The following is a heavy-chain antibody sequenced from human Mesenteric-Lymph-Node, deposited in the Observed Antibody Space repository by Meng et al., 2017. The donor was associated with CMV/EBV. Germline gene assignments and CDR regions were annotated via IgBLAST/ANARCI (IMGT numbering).Heavy chain of an antibody. CDR2: SNPNGGGT. Sequence: ASVKVSCKASGYSFTDYYMHWVRQAPGQGLEWMGWSNPNGGGTNYAQKFQGRVTMTRDTSISTAYMELSRLRSDDTAVYYCARAPGYSYNYPYYGMDVWGQGTTVTVSS. CDR1: GYSFTDYY. J-gene: IGHJ6*02. D-gene: IGHD5-18*01. CDR3: ARAPGYSYNYPYYGMDV. V-gene: IGHV1-2*02.